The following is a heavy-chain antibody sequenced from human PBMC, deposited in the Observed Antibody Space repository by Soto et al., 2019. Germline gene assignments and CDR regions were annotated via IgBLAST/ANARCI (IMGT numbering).Heavy chain of an antibody. CDR2: ISVSGGIT. Sequence: HPVGSLRLSCAASGFTFISYAMSWVRQAPGKGLEWVPGISVSGGITYYADSVKGRFTISTDSSKNTLYLQMSSLRAEDTAVYYCARQRGVKYYGMDVWGQGTTVTVSS. V-gene: IGHV3-23*01. J-gene: IGHJ6*02. D-gene: IGHD3-10*01. CDR1: GFTFISYA. CDR3: ARQRGVKYYGMDV.